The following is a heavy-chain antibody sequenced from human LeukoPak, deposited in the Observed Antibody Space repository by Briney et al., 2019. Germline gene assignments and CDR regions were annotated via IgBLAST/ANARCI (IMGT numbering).Heavy chain of an antibody. Sequence: RASETLSFTCTVSGGSISSGGYYWSWIRQHPGKGLEWIGYIYYSGSTYYNPSLKSRVTISVDTSKNQFSLKLSSVTAADTAVYYCARDIHSSGYLFDYWGQGTLVTVSS. D-gene: IGHD3-22*01. CDR1: GGSISSGGYY. J-gene: IGHJ4*02. V-gene: IGHV4-31*03. CDR3: ARDIHSSGYLFDY. CDR2: IYYSGST.